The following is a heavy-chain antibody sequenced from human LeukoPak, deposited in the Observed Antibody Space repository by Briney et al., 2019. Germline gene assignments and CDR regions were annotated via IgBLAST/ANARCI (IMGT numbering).Heavy chain of an antibody. CDR3: ARDPRDDSSGYYYYYYYMDV. Sequence: PGRSLRLSCAASGFTFSSYSMNWVRQAPGKGLEWVSSISIRRNYIYYADSVKGRFTISRDNAKNSLYLQMNSLRAECTAVYYCARDPRDDSSGYYYYYYYMDVWGKGTTVTAAS. V-gene: IGHV3-21*01. J-gene: IGHJ6*03. D-gene: IGHD3-22*01. CDR1: GFTFSSYS. CDR2: ISIRRNYI.